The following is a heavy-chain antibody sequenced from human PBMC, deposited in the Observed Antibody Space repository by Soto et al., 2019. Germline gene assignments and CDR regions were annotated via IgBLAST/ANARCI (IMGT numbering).Heavy chain of an antibody. CDR1: GGSFSGYY. CDR3: ARGYYYDSSGYWEYYYYGMDV. D-gene: IGHD3-22*01. CDR2: INHSGST. Sequence: PSETLSLTCAAYGGSFSGYYWSWIRQPPGKGLEWIGEINHSGSTNYNPSLKSRVTISVDTSKNQFSLKLSSVTAADTAVYYCARGYYYDSSGYWEYYYYGMDVWGQGTTVTVSS. V-gene: IGHV4-34*01. J-gene: IGHJ6*02.